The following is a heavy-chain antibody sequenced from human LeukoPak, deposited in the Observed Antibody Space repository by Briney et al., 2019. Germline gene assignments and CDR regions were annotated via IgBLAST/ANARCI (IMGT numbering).Heavy chain of an antibody. Sequence: SETLSLTCTVSGDSISSYYWSWIRQPPGKGLEWVGYIYYSGNTNYNPSLKRRVTMSIDMSNNQFSLKLSSVTAADTAFYYCARVTRRVSSGDYLFFDSWGQGTRVTVSS. D-gene: IGHD2-21*02. J-gene: IGHJ4*02. CDR2: IYYSGNT. CDR3: ARVTRRVSSGDYLFFDS. V-gene: IGHV4-59*01. CDR1: GDSISSYY.